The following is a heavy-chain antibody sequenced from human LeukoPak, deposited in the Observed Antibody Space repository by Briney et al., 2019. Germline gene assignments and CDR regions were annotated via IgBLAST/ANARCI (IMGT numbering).Heavy chain of an antibody. CDR1: GGTFSSYA. CDR3: ARSGAAVAGTAPFDY. V-gene: IGHV1-69*05. J-gene: IGHJ4*02. D-gene: IGHD6-19*01. Sequence: ASVKVSCKASGGTFSSYAISWERQAPGQGLEWMGGIIPIFGTANYAQKFQGRVTITTDGSTSTAYMELSSLRSEDTAVYYCARSGAAVAGTAPFDYWGQGTLVTVSS. CDR2: IIPIFGTA.